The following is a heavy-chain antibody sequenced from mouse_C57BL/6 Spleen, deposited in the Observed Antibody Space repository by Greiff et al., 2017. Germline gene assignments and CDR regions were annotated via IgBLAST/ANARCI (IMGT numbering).Heavy chain of an antibody. J-gene: IGHJ2*01. CDR2: IRSKSNNYAT. V-gene: IGHV10-1*01. CDR3: VRHGDYEFDY. D-gene: IGHD2-3*01. Sequence: EVHLVESGGGLVQPKGSLKLSCAASGFSFNTYAMNWVRQAPGKGLEWVARIRSKSNNYATYYADSVKDRFTISRDDSESMLYLQMNNLKTEDTAMYYCVRHGDYEFDYWGQGTTLTVSS. CDR1: GFSFNTYA.